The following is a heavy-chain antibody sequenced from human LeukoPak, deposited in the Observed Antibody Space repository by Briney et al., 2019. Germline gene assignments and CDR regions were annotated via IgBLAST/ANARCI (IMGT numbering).Heavy chain of an antibody. Sequence: GGSLRLSCVASGFTFSIHWMTWVRQAPGKGLEWVATIKPDGNDKFFVDSVKGRFTISRDNAKTSLFLQMNSLRAEDTAIYYCAKGGISGSYYEFDYWGQGTLVTVSS. CDR3: AKGGISGSYYEFDY. D-gene: IGHD1-26*01. CDR2: IKPDGNDK. V-gene: IGHV3-7*03. CDR1: GFTFSIHW. J-gene: IGHJ4*02.